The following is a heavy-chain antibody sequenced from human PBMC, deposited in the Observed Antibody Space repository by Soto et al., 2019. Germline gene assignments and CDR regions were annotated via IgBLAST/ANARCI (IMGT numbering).Heavy chain of an antibody. D-gene: IGHD5-12*01. CDR3: VREVAKHGRAFDY. J-gene: IGHJ4*02. CDR2: ISGDGNIT. Sequence: EVQLVESGGGLVQPGGCLRLSCAASGFTLRSYWMHWVRQVSGKGLVWVSRISGDGNITTYADSVKGRFTISRDNANNTLYLQMSGLTAEDTALYYCVREVAKHGRAFDYWGQGTQVTVSS. V-gene: IGHV3-74*01. CDR1: GFTLRSYW.